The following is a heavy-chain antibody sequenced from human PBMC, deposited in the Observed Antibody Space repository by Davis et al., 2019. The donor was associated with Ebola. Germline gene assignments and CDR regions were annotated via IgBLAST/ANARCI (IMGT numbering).Heavy chain of an antibody. D-gene: IGHD6-19*01. CDR3: AKDRAAVADWYFDL. V-gene: IGHV3-48*02. J-gene: IGHJ2*01. CDR1: GFTFSSYT. CDR2: ISSSSLTT. Sequence: GESLKISCVASGFTFSSYTMNWVRQAPGKGLEWLSYISSSSLTTYSADSVKGRFTVSRDNAKNSLYLEMNSLRDEDTAVYYCAKDRAAVADWYFDLWGRGTLVTVSS.